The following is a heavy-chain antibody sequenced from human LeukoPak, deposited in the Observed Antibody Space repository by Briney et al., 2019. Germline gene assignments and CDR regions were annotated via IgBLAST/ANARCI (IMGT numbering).Heavy chain of an antibody. Sequence: GGSLRLSCAASGFTFSSYSMNWVRQAPGKGLEWVSSISSSSSYIYYADSVKGRFTISRDNAKNSLYLQMNSLRAGDTAVYYCVFLDTGWYSDGFDMWGQGTMVTVSS. D-gene: IGHD6-19*01. CDR1: GFTFSSYS. CDR3: VFLDTGWYSDGFDM. V-gene: IGHV3-21*01. J-gene: IGHJ3*02. CDR2: ISSSSSYI.